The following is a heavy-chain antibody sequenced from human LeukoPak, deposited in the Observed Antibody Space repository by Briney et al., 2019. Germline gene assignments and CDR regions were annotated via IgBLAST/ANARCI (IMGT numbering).Heavy chain of an antibody. Sequence: GGSLRLSCAASGFTFSRYWMHWVRQAPGKGLVWVSRIKSDGKTNYTASVKGRFTISRDNAKNTVSLQMDSLRADDTGVYYCARAPSEVGGYYPEYFRHWGQGTLVTVSS. CDR3: ARAPSEVGGYYPEYFRH. CDR2: IKSDGKT. CDR1: GFTFSRYW. D-gene: IGHD3-3*01. J-gene: IGHJ1*01. V-gene: IGHV3-74*01.